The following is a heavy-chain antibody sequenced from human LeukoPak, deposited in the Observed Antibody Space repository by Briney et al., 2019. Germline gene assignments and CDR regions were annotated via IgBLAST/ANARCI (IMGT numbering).Heavy chain of an antibody. D-gene: IGHD5-12*01. CDR3: ARALYRGYSGYDYPGY. CDR1: GFTFSSYA. Sequence: GGSLRLSCAASGFTFSSYAMHWVRQAPGKGLEYVSAISSNGGSTYYANSVKGRFTISRDNSKNTLYLQMGSLRAEGMAVYYCARALYRGYSGYDYPGYWGQGTLVTVSS. J-gene: IGHJ4*02. V-gene: IGHV3-64*01. CDR2: ISSNGGST.